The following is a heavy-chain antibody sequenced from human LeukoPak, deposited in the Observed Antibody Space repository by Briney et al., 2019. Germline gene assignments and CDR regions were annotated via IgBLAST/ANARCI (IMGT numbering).Heavy chain of an antibody. CDR3: AKESHWELLPYYFDY. J-gene: IGHJ4*02. D-gene: IGHD1-26*01. CDR1: GFTFSSYG. V-gene: IGHV3-30*18. CDR2: ISYDGSNK. Sequence: GGSLRLSCAASGFTFSSYGMHWVRQAPGKGLEWVAVISYDGSNKYYADSVKGRFTISRDNSKNTLYLQMNSLRAEDTAVYYCAKESHWELLPYYFDYWGQGTLVTVSS.